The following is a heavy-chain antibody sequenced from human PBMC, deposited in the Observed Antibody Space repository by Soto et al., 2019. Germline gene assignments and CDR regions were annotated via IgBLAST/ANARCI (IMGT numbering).Heavy chain of an antibody. V-gene: IGHV4-59*01. CDR3: ARDYGTAAYFDY. CDR1: GGSISSYY. D-gene: IGHD2-21*02. Sequence: KPSETLSLTCTVSGGSISSYYWSWIRQPPGKGLEWIGYIYYSGSTNYNPSLKSRVTVSVDTSKNQFSLKLSSVTAADTAVYYCARDYGTAAYFDYWGQGTLVTVSS. J-gene: IGHJ4*02. CDR2: IYYSGST.